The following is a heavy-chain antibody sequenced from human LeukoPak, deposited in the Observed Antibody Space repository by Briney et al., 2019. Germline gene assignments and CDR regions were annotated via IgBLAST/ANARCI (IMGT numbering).Heavy chain of an antibody. CDR2: IYYSGST. D-gene: IGHD3-3*01. V-gene: IGHV4-61*08. CDR1: GGSISSGGYY. Sequence: PSETLSLTCTVSGGSISSGGYYWSWIRQHPGKGLEWIGYIYYSGSTNYNPSLKSRVTISVDTSKNQFSLKLSSVTAADTAVYYCTRDTTGGFWSGRAFDIWGQGTMVTVSS. J-gene: IGHJ3*02. CDR3: TRDTTGGFWSGRAFDI.